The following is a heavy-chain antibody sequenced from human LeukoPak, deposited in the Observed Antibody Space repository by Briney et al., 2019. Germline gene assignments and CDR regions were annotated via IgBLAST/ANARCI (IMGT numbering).Heavy chain of an antibody. CDR3: ARDYNSYLTQGWFDP. CDR1: GFTFSSYA. Sequence: GGSLRLPCAASGFTFSSYAMHWVRQAPGKGLEWVAVISYDGSNKYYADSVKGRFTISRDNSKNTLYLQMNSLRAEDTAVYYCARDYNSYLTQGWFDPWGQGTLVTVSS. D-gene: IGHD6-6*01. V-gene: IGHV3-30-3*01. J-gene: IGHJ5*02. CDR2: ISYDGSNK.